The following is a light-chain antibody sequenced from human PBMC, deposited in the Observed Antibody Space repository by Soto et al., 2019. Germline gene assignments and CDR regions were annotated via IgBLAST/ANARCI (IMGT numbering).Light chain of an antibody. CDR2: ASS. Sequence: EIVLTQSPGTLSLSPGERATLSCRASQSVSSSYLAWYQQKPGQAPRLLIYASSSRATGIPDRFSGSGSGTDFTLTISRLGPADFAVYYCQQDDHPHRYTLGQGTKLE. CDR1: QSVSSSY. J-gene: IGKJ2*01. CDR3: QQDDHPHRYT. V-gene: IGKV3-20*01.